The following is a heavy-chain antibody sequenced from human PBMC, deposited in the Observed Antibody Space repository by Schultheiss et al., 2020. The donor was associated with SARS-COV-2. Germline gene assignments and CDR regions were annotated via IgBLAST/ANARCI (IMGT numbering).Heavy chain of an antibody. CDR1: GFTFSNYG. Sequence: GGSLRLSCAASGFTFSNYGMAWVRQAPREGLQWVSVIGTHGQPTIYADSVRGRFTISRDNSKNTLYLQMNSLRAEDTAVYYCARGGGAAWLLDYWGQGTLVTVSS. CDR2: IGTHGQPT. D-gene: IGHD1-26*01. CDR3: ARGGGAAWLLDY. J-gene: IGHJ4*02. V-gene: IGHV3-23*01.